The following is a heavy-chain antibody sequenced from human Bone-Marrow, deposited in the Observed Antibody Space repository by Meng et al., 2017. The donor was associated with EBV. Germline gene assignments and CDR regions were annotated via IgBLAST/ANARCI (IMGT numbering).Heavy chain of an antibody. CDR3: ARESGRGYTPDF. D-gene: IGHD3-10*01. CDR2: LIPDCGTP. Sequence: QGRIVLTGAEAKMPASSLKGACTASGGAFRHSAIIWVRQAPRQGLEWMGRLIPDCGTPDYAPNYQDRVTITADESTSTANMELNSLTTEDTAIYYCARESGRGYTPDFWGQGTLVTVSS. J-gene: IGHJ4*02. V-gene: IGHV1-69*01. CDR1: GGAFRHSA.